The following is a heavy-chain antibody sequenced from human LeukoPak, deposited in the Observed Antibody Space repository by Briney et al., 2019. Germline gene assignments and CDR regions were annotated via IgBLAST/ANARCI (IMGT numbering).Heavy chain of an antibody. V-gene: IGHV4-39*01. Sequence: SETLSLTCTVSGGSISGSSYFWGWIRQPPGKGLEWIGSIYYSGSTYYNPSLKSRVTISVDTSKNQFSLKLSSVTAADTAVYYCARQPHDYDFWSGYYVGGYFQHWGQGTLVTVSS. CDR1: GGSISGSSYF. CDR2: IYYSGST. CDR3: ARQPHDYDFWSGYYVGGYFQH. J-gene: IGHJ1*01. D-gene: IGHD3-3*01.